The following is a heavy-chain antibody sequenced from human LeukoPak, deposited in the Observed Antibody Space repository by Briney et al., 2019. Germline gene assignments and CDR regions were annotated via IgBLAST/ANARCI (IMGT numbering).Heavy chain of an antibody. CDR3: ARAYQLLFFDY. CDR2: IYSGGST. J-gene: IGHJ4*02. CDR1: GFTVSSNY. V-gene: IGHV3-53*01. Sequence: GGSLRLSCAASGFTVSSNYMSWVRQAPGKGLEWVSVIYSGGSTYYADSVKGRFTISRDNSKNTLYLQMNSLRAEDTAVYYCARAYQLLFFDYWGQGTVVTVSS. D-gene: IGHD2-2*01.